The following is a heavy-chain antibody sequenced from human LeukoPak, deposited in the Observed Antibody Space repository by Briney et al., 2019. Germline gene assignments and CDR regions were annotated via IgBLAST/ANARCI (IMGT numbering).Heavy chain of an antibody. V-gene: IGHV4-61*02. CDR1: GGSISSGSYY. Sequence: SQTLSLTCTVSGGSISSGSYYWSWIRQPAGKGLEWIGRIYTSGSTNYNPSLKSRVTISVDTSKNQFSLKLSSVTAADTAVYYCARLRENYYDSSGYYDLGYFDYWGQGTLATVSS. CDR2: IYTSGST. D-gene: IGHD3-22*01. J-gene: IGHJ4*02. CDR3: ARLRENYYDSSGYYDLGYFDY.